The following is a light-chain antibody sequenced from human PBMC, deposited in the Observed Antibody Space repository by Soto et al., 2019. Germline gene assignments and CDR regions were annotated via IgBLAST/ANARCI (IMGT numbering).Light chain of an antibody. J-gene: IGKJ1*01. CDR2: PAS. V-gene: IGKV3-20*01. CDR1: QSINNYF. Sequence: EIVLTQSPGTLSLSPGETATLSCRASQSINNYFLAWHQQRPGQATRLLIFPASQRASGIPDRFRGSGSGTVFTLTITILEHEDFAVYYCQQYTNAPRTFGQGTKVEIK. CDR3: QQYTNAPRT.